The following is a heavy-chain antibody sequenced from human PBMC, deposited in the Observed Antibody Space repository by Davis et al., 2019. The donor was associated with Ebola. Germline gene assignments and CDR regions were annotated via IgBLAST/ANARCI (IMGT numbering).Heavy chain of an antibody. CDR3: ARDAHWEFGDS. CDR1: GFTFSSYW. CDR2: IKQDGSEK. D-gene: IGHD3-10*01. J-gene: IGHJ4*02. Sequence: GESLKISRAASGFTFSSYWMSWVRQAPGKGLEWVANIKQDGSEKHYVDSVKGRFTISRDTAKNSLYLQMNSLRAEDTAVYYCARDAHWEFGDSWGRGTLVTVSS. V-gene: IGHV3-7*01.